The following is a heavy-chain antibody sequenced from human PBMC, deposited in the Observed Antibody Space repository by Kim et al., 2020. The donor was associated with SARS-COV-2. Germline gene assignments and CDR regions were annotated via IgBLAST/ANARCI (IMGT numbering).Heavy chain of an antibody. V-gene: IGHV1-69*13. CDR3: AREMTNLRGDSSGWPGLGGYYYYGMDV. J-gene: IGHJ6*02. CDR1: GGTFSSYA. Sequence: SVKVSCKASGGTFSSYAISWVRQAPGQGLEWMGGIIPIFGTANYAQKFQGRVTITADESTSTAYMELSSLRSEDTAVYYCAREMTNLRGDSSGWPGLGGYYYYGMDVWGQGTTVTVSS. D-gene: IGHD6-19*01. CDR2: IIPIFGTA.